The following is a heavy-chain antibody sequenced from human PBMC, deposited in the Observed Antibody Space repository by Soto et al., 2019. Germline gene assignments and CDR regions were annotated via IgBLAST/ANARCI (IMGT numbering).Heavy chain of an antibody. CDR2: VYSTEIT. CDR3: SFSSEASFD. V-gene: IGHV4-59*01. J-gene: IGHJ5*02. D-gene: IGHD6-6*01. Sequence: SWIRQPPGKGLEWIGYVYSTEITNYNPSLKSRGAMSIATSKNQFSLKVRSVTAADTAVYYFSFSSEASFD.